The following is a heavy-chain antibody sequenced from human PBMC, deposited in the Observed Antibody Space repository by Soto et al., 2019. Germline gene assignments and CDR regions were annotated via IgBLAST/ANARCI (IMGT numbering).Heavy chain of an antibody. CDR3: ARDSRYCTDGGWSIMRDAFDV. CDR2: IYHSGAT. CDR1: RFSVTNNKY. D-gene: IGHD2-8*01. J-gene: IGHJ3*01. Sequence: QAQLQESGPGLVRPSGTLSLTCTVSRFSVTNNKYWNWVRQASGKALEWIGEIYHSGATYYNPSLSGRASISMDKSKNQISLNLTSVTAADTAVYYCARDSRYCTDGGWSIMRDAFDVWGQGTLVTVSS. V-gene: IGHV4-4*02.